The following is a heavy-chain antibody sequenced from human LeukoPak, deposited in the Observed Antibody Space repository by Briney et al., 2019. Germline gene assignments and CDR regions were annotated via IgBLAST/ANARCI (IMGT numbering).Heavy chain of an antibody. V-gene: IGHV4-39*01. CDR3: ARINSRFLEWLPGYYYYYGMDV. Sequence: SETLSLTCTVSGGSTSSSSYSWGWIRQPPGKGLEWIGSIYYSGSTYYNPSLKSRVTISVDTSKNQFSLKLSSVTAADTAVYYCARINSRFLEWLPGYYYYYGMDVWGQGTTVTVSS. J-gene: IGHJ6*02. CDR1: GGSTSSSSYS. CDR2: IYYSGST. D-gene: IGHD3-3*01.